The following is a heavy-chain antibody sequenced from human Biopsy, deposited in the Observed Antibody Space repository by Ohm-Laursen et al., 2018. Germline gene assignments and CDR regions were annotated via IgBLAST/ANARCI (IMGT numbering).Heavy chain of an antibody. CDR2: ISSSSDNI. CDR1: GFTLSSYS. J-gene: IGHJ6*02. D-gene: IGHD3-10*01. CDR3: ARSRGSSGIATIYYYGMDV. V-gene: IGHV3-21*01. Sequence: SLRLSCAASGFTLSSYSMNWVRQTPGKGLEWVSTISSSSDNIYYVDSVKSRFTISRDNAKNSLYLQMNSLRAEDTAVYYCARSRGSSGIATIYYYGMDVWGQGTTVIVSS.